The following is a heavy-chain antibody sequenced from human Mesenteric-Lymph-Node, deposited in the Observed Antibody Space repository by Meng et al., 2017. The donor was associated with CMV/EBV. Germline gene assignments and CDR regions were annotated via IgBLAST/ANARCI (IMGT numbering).Heavy chain of an antibody. J-gene: IGHJ6*02. Sequence: GESLKISCVASGITVYGSYMSWVRQAPGKGLEWVSVISYDGSTYYADSVKGRFTISRDSSKNMVFLQMNSLRAEDTAVYYCARIYSGSYYAGYYYGMDVWGQGTTVTVSS. CDR2: ISYDGST. D-gene: IGHD1-26*01. CDR1: GITVYGSY. CDR3: ARIYSGSYYAGYYYGMDV. V-gene: IGHV3-53*01.